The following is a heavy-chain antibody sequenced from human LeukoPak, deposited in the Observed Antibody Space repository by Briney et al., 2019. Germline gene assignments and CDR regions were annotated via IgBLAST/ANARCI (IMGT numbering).Heavy chain of an antibody. CDR2: ISAYNGNT. V-gene: IGHV1-18*01. D-gene: IGHD3-22*01. J-gene: IGHJ4*02. CDR1: GYTFTNYG. CDR3: ARDAYYYDSSGYYFDY. Sequence: ASVKVSCKASGYTFTNYGVSWVRQAPGQGLEWMGWISAYNGNTDYAQKFQGRVTMTTDTSTSTAYMELRSLRSDDTAVYYCARDAYYYDSSGYYFDYWGQGTLVTVSS.